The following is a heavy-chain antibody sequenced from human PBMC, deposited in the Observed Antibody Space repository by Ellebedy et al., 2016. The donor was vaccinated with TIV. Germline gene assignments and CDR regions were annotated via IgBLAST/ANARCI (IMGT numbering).Heavy chain of an antibody. CDR2: INDDGSST. V-gene: IGHV3-74*01. Sequence: PGGSLRLSCSASGFNFGDHWMHWVRQAPGKGLVWVSRINDDGSSTAYADSVKGRFTILRDNAKNTLYLQMDNLRVEDTALYYCSSPLYYYDNSGRSDYWGQGTLVTVSS. J-gene: IGHJ4*02. CDR3: SSPLYYYDNSGRSDY. CDR1: GFNFGDHW. D-gene: IGHD3-22*01.